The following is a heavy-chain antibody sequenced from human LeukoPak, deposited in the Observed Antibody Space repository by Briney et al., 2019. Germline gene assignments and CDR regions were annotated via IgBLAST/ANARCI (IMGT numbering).Heavy chain of an antibody. CDR1: GGSVSSGSYY. J-gene: IGHJ4*02. V-gene: IGHV4-61*01. CDR3: ARVRAMVRGAAWLDY. CDR2: IYYSGST. D-gene: IGHD3-10*01. Sequence: SETLSLTCTVSGGSVSSGSYYWSWIRQPPGKGLEWIGYIYYSGSTNYNPSLKSRVTISVDTSKNQFSLKLSSVTAADTAVYYCARVRAMVRGAAWLDYWGQGTLVTVSS.